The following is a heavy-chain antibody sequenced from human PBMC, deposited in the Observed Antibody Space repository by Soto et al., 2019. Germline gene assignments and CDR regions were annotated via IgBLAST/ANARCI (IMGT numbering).Heavy chain of an antibody. D-gene: IGHD2-15*01. J-gene: IGHJ6*02. CDR2: ISSRSTTM. CDR3: ARDIVVVVAVHYGMDV. Sequence: QSGGSLRLSCAASGFTFSSYSMYWVRQAPGKGLEWISEISSRSTTMYYADSVKGRFTISRDNAKNSLYLQMNSLRDEDTAVYYCARDIVVVVAVHYGMDVWGQGTTVTVSS. CDR1: GFTFSSYS. V-gene: IGHV3-48*02.